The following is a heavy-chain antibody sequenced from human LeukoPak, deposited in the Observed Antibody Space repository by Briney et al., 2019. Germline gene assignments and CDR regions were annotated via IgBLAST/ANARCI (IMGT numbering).Heavy chain of an antibody. V-gene: IGHV1-18*01. D-gene: IGHD3-10*01. Sequence: ASVKVSCKASGYTFTSYGISWVRQAPGQGLEWMGWISAYNGNTNYAQKLQGRVTMTTDTSTSTAYMELRSLRSDDTAVYYCARLYYGSGSSGFGGHWFDPWGQGTLVTVSS. J-gene: IGHJ5*02. CDR3: ARLYYGSGSSGFGGHWFDP. CDR2: ISAYNGNT. CDR1: GYTFTSYG.